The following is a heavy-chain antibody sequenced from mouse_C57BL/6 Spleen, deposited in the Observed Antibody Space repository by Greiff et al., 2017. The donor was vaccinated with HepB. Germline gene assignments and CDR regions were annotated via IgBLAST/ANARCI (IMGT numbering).Heavy chain of an antibody. CDR1: GYTFTSYW. Sequence: QVQLQQSGAELVKPGASVKLSCKASGYTFTSYWMHWVKQRPGQGLEWIGMIHPNSGSTNYNEKFKSKATLTVDKSSSTAYMQLSSLTSEDSAVYYCARGVTTVVATRDFDYWGQGTTLTVSS. J-gene: IGHJ2*01. V-gene: IGHV1-64*01. D-gene: IGHD1-1*01. CDR3: ARGVTTVVATRDFDY. CDR2: IHPNSGST.